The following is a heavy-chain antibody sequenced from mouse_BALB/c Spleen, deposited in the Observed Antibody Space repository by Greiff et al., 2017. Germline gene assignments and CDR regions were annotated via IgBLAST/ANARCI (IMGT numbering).Heavy chain of an antibody. V-gene: IGHV3-6*02. D-gene: IGHD1-1*01. CDR1: GYSITSGYY. J-gene: IGHJ1*01. Sequence: EVQLQESGPGLVKPSQSLSLTCSVTGYSITSGYYWNWIRQFPGNKLEWMGYISYDGSNNYNPSLKNRISITRDTSKNQFFLKLNSVTTEDTATYYCARTLYYGSSDWYFDVWGAGTTVTVSS. CDR2: ISYDGSN. CDR3: ARTLYYGSSDWYFDV.